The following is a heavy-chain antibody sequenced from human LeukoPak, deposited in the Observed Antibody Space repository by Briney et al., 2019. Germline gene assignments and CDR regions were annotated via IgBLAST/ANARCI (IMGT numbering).Heavy chain of an antibody. Sequence: ASVKVSCKASGYTFTSYEINWVRQATGQGLEWMGWMRPNSGNTGYAQKFQGRVTFTRNTSVSTAYMELSSLRSEDTAVYYCARGTDYDFWSDFSFDYWGQGTLVTVSS. CDR1: GYTFTSYE. J-gene: IGHJ4*02. CDR2: MRPNSGNT. D-gene: IGHD3-3*01. CDR3: ARGTDYDFWSDFSFDY. V-gene: IGHV1-8*03.